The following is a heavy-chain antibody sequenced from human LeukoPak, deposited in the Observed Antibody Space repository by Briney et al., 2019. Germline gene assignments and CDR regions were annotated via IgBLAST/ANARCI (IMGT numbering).Heavy chain of an antibody. V-gene: IGHV1-8*03. D-gene: IGHD6-25*01. CDR2: INPNTGDR. Sequence: ASVKVSCKASGYTFTNYHINWVRQATGQGLEWMGWINPNTGDRGYAQRFQGRVTITRDTSRTTAYMELRSLTSEDTAVYFCARTTSFTASGYDYWGQGTLVTVSS. CDR1: GYTFTNYH. CDR3: ARTTSFTASGYDY. J-gene: IGHJ4*02.